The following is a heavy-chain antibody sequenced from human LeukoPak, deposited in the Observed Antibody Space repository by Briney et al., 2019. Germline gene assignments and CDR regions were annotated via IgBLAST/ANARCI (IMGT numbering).Heavy chain of an antibody. Sequence: GGSLRLSCAASGFTFSSYGMHWVRQAPGKGLEWVSGISWNSGSIGYADSVKGRFTISRDNAKNSLYLQMNSLRAEDTALYYCAKEATMVRGVRVYYFDYWGQGTLVTVSS. CDR3: AKEATMVRGVRVYYFDY. V-gene: IGHV3-9*01. CDR2: ISWNSGSI. J-gene: IGHJ4*02. D-gene: IGHD3-10*01. CDR1: GFTFSSYG.